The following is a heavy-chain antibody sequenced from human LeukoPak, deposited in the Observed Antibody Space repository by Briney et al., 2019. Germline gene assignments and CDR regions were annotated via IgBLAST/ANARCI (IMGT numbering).Heavy chain of an antibody. CDR2: INPNSGGT. Sequence: GASVKVSCKASGYTFTSYYMHWVRQAPGQGLEWMGWINPNSGGTNYAQKFQGRVTMTRDTSISTAYMELSRLRSDDTAVYYCARDNQAAAGNYDYWGQGTLVTVSS. D-gene: IGHD6-13*01. V-gene: IGHV1-2*02. J-gene: IGHJ4*02. CDR3: ARDNQAAAGNYDY. CDR1: GYTFTSYY.